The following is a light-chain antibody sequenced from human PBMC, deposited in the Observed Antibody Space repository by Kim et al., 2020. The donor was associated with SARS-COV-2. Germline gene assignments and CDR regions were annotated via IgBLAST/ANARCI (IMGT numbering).Light chain of an antibody. CDR2: NDN. Sequence: GHRVTISCSGRRPNSGSKIGNWFQQRRGTAPKLLLYNDNRRPSGVPDRFSGSRSGTSASLAISGLQSEDEADYYCATWDYSLNGWVFGGGTQLTVL. V-gene: IGLV1-44*01. CDR3: ATWDYSLNGWV. J-gene: IGLJ3*02. CDR1: RPNSGSKI.